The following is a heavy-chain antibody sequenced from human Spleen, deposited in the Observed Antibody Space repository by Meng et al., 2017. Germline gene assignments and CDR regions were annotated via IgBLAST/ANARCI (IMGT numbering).Heavy chain of an antibody. CDR3: LRGSGGSV. D-gene: IGHD3-10*01. CDR1: GGSISTSSYY. J-gene: IGHJ1*01. V-gene: IGHV4-39*07. Sequence: QVLLQGSGPGLVKPSETLSLTCTVSGGSISTSSYYWGYIRQPPGRGLEWIESMYYSGSIYYNPSLKSRVSMSIDKSKNQFSLKLTSVTAADTAVYHCLRGSGGSVWGQGTLVTVSS. CDR2: MYYSGSI.